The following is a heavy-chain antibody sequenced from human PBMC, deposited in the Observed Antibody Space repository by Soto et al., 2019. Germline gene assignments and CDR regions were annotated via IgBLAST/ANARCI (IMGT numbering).Heavy chain of an antibody. Sequence: QVQLVESGGGVVQPGRSLRLSCAASGFTFSSYGMHWVRQAPGKGLEWVAVISYDGSNKYYADSVKGRFTISSDNSKNTLYLQMNSLRAEDTAVYYCASSVVSSGYSLDYWGQGTLVTVSS. CDR1: GFTFSSYG. V-gene: IGHV3-30*03. CDR3: ASSVVSSGYSLDY. J-gene: IGHJ4*02. D-gene: IGHD3-22*01. CDR2: ISYDGSNK.